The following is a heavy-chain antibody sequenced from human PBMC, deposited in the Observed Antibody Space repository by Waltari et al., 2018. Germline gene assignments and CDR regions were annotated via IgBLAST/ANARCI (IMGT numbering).Heavy chain of an antibody. D-gene: IGHD5-12*01. V-gene: IGHV4-39*01. CDR3: ATYIGASVGTAAFDV. J-gene: IGHJ3*01. Sequence: GGIRQPPGQGLEWIGTISYAWTTYTNPSLRSRLTMSRDTSKNQLSLTLGSTTAADTAVYYCATYIGASVGTAAFDVWGQGTMVTVSS. CDR2: ISYAWTT.